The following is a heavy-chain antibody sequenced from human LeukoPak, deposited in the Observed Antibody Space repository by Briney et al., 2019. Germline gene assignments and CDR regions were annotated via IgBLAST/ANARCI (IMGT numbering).Heavy chain of an antibody. CDR2: IYYSGST. D-gene: IGHD3-22*01. CDR3: ARAEYYYDSSGVYDY. J-gene: IGHJ4*02. Sequence: SETLSLTCTVSGGSISSYYWSWIRQPPGKGLEWIGYIYYSGSTNYNPSLKSRVTISVDTSKKQFSLKLSSVTAADTAVYYCARAEYYYDSSGVYDYWGQGTLVTVSS. CDR1: GGSISSYY. V-gene: IGHV4-59*01.